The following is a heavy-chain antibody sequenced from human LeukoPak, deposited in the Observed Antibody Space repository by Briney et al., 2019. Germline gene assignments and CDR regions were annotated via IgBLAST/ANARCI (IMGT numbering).Heavy chain of an antibody. CDR2: INHSGST. V-gene: IGHV4-34*01. CDR1: GGSFSGYY. J-gene: IGHJ4*02. CDR3: ARGGVVPAAMVTD. Sequence: PSETLSLTCAVYGGSFSGYYWSWIRQPPGKGLEWIGEINHSGSTNYSPSLKSRVTISVDTSKNQFSLKLSSVTAADTAVYYCARGGVVPAAMVTDWGQGTLDTVSS. D-gene: IGHD2-2*01.